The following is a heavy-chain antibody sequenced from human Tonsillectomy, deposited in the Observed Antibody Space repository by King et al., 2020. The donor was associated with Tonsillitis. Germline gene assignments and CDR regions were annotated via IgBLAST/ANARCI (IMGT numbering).Heavy chain of an antibody. J-gene: IGHJ6*02. Sequence: QLVQSGAEVKKTGTSVMVSCKVSGDTLTAISMHWVRQTPGKGREWIGGYDPEDGKTIYAQSFQGRVTLTEDTSTDTAYMELSSLRSEDTAVYYCATDTKVYYYGMDVWGQGTTVIVPS. CDR2: YDPEDGKT. CDR1: GDTLTAIS. V-gene: IGHV1-24*01. CDR3: ATDTKVYYYGMDV.